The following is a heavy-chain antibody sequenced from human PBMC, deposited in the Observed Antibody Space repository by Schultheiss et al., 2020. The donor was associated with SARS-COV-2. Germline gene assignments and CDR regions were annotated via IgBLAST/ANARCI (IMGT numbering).Heavy chain of an antibody. V-gene: IGHV3-7*01. CDR1: GITFSSYA. D-gene: IGHD5-24*01. CDR3: ARDMMATTPKNAFDI. J-gene: IGHJ3*02. Sequence: GGSLRLSCAASGITFSSYAMHWVRQAPGKGLEWVANINQDGREMYYVDSVKGRFTISRDNAKNSLYLQMNSLRDEDTAVYYCARDMMATTPKNAFDIWGQGTMVTVSS. CDR2: INQDGREM.